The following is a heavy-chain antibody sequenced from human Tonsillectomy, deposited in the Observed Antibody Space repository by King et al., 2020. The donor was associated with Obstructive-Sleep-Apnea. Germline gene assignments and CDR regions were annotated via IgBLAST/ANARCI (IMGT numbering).Heavy chain of an antibody. V-gene: IGHV3-73*01. Sequence: VQLVESGGGLVQPGGSLKLSCAASGFTFSGSAMHWVRQASGKGLEWGGRITSKANSYATAYAASVKGRFTISRDDSKNTAYLQMNSLKTEDTAVYYCTRLRWFGDDDYYYGMDVWGQGTTVTVSS. CDR1: GFTFSGSA. CDR2: ITSKANSYAT. D-gene: IGHD3-10*01. J-gene: IGHJ6*02. CDR3: TRLRWFGDDDYYYGMDV.